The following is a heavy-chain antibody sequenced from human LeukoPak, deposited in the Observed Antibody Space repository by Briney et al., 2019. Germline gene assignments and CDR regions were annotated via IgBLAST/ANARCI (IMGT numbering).Heavy chain of an antibody. V-gene: IGHV3-23*01. J-gene: IGHJ4*02. CDR3: AKDFPNYYDSSGYYFDY. CDR1: GFTFSSYA. CDR2: ISGSGGST. Sequence: GGSLRPSCAASGFTFSSYAMSWVRQAPGKGLEWVSAISGSGGSTYYADSVKGRFTISRDNSKNTLYLQMNSLRAEDTAVYYCAKDFPNYYDSSGYYFDYWGQGTLVTVSS. D-gene: IGHD3-22*01.